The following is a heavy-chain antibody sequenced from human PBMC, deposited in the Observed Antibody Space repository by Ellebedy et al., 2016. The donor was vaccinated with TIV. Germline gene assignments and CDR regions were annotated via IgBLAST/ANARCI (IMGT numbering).Heavy chain of an antibody. V-gene: IGHV3-66*01. CDR3: AGETFNDVDLDLWGLFDV. D-gene: IGHD3-10*01. CDR2: ISVGGSA. CDR1: GFTINSNY. Sequence: GESLKISCVVSGFTINSNYMSWVRQAPGRGLEWVSVISVGGSAYYADSVEGRFTISRDNSRNTLFLQMNGPRAEDTAVYYCAGETFNDVDLDLWGLFDVWGQGTTVTVSS. J-gene: IGHJ3*01.